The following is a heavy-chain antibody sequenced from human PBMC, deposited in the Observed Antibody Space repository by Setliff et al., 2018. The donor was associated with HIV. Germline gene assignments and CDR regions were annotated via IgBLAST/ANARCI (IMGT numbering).Heavy chain of an antibody. D-gene: IGHD3-3*01. CDR1: GGSFSGFS. CDR3: SRGPTIRGSFTGVVYSAPLPSFDT. CDR2: INNYGVT. J-gene: IGHJ4*02. Sequence: SETLSLTCAVYGGSFSGFSWNWIRQPPGKGLEWIGDINNYGVTLYTSSLAGRVTISVDTSKNQFSLTVKSLTVADTALYFCSRGPTIRGSFTGVVYSAPLPSFDTWSQGSLVTVSS. V-gene: IGHV4-34*01.